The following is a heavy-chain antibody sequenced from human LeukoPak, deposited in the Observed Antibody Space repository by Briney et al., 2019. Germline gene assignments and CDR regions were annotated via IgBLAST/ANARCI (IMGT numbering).Heavy chain of an antibody. CDR2: ITSGGGVI. Sequence: GGSLRLSCVASGFTFETYHMNWVRQAPGKGLEWLSGITSGGGVIYYADSVKGRFTISRDDATNSVFLQMSGLSVADTAVYYCARKRLADLGDDTSFGGTPFDSWGQGTLVIVSS. D-gene: IGHD3-16*01. CDR3: ARKRLADLGDDTSFGGTPFDS. J-gene: IGHJ4*02. CDR1: GFTFETYH. V-gene: IGHV3-48*03.